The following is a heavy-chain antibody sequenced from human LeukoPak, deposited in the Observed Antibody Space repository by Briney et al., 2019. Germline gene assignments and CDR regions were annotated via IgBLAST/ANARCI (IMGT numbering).Heavy chain of an antibody. CDR1: GYTFTSYG. Sequence: ASVKVSCTASGYTFTSYGISWVRQAPGQGLEWMGWISAYNGNTNYAQKLQGRVTMTTDTSTSTAYMELRSLRSDDTAVYYCARETVYYDILTGYVYWGQGTLVTVSS. J-gene: IGHJ4*02. CDR2: ISAYNGNT. V-gene: IGHV1-18*01. D-gene: IGHD3-9*01. CDR3: ARETVYYDILTGYVY.